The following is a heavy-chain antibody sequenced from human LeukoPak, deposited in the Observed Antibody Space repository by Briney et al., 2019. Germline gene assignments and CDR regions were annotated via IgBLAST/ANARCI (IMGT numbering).Heavy chain of an antibody. Sequence: SETLSLTCTVSGGSISSSSYYWGWIRQPPGKGLEWIGSIYYSGSTYYNPSLKSRVTISVDTSKNQFSLKLSSVTAADTAVYYCARARLSAYSSGWYPYYYYYMDVWGKGTTVTVSS. V-gene: IGHV4-39*07. CDR1: GGSISSSSYY. J-gene: IGHJ6*03. D-gene: IGHD6-19*01. CDR3: ARARLSAYSSGWYPYYYYYMDV. CDR2: IYYSGST.